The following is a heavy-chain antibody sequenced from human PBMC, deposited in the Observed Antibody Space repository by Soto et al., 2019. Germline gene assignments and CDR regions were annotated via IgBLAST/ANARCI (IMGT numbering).Heavy chain of an antibody. CDR1: GDTFGTYA. D-gene: IGHD3-3*01. V-gene: IGHV1-69*06. CDR2: IIPVVDKP. CDR3: ARPRWTLSFQIPDFV. Sequence: QVQLVQSGAELNKPGSSVKVSCTASGDTFGTYAINWVSQAPGQGLEWMGAIIPVVDKPHYAQKFQGRVKISGVKSTDTAFLELSSLRYEDTAVYYCARPRWTLSFQIPDFVWGQGTLVTVSS. J-gene: IGHJ4*02.